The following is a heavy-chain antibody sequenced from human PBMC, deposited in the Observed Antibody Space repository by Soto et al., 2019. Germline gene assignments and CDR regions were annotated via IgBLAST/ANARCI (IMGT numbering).Heavy chain of an antibody. Sequence: EVQLVESGGGLVQPGGSLRLSCAASGFTFSSYWMSWVRQAPGKGLEGVANIKQDGREKYYVDSATGRFTISRDNAKNSLYLQMDRLRAEDTAVYYCARVASIAAFYWGQGTLVTVSS. CDR1: GFTFSSYW. J-gene: IGHJ4*02. CDR3: ARVASIAAFY. D-gene: IGHD6-6*01. V-gene: IGHV3-7*05. CDR2: IKQDGREK.